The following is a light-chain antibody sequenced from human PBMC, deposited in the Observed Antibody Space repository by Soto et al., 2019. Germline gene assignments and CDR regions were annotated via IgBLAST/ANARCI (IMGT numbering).Light chain of an antibody. V-gene: IGLV2-14*01. CDR3: RAVTIRTTLDG. CDR2: EVS. CDR1: RRVVGGYTF. J-gene: IGLJ1*01. Sequence: QSAPTQPASVSGSPGQSITISCAGSRRVVGGYTFVSSYQQHPAKAPKVGLYEVSNRPSGNSNHLQGSKPGNTASPPISGLPAEDEPEYSCRAVTIRTTLDGYGTATKVNV.